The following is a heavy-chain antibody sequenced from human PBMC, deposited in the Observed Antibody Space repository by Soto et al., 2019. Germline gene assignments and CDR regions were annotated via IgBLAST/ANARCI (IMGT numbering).Heavy chain of an antibody. V-gene: IGHV3-23*01. CDR3: AKDIVVVPAAGNWFDP. Sequence: GGSLRLSCAASGFTFSNYGMSWVRQAPGKGLEWVSGISGSGGSTYYADSVKGRFTISRDNSKNTLYLQMNSLRAEDTAVYYCAKDIVVVPAAGNWFDPWGQGTLVTVSS. CDR2: ISGSGGST. J-gene: IGHJ5*02. D-gene: IGHD2-2*01. CDR1: GFTFSNYG.